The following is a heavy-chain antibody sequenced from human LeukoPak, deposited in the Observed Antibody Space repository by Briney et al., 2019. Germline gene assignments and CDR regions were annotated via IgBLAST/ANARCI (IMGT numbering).Heavy chain of an antibody. CDR1: GGSISSGGYS. CDR2: IYHSGST. V-gene: IGHV4-30-2*01. J-gene: IGHJ5*02. D-gene: IGHD5-18*01. CDR3: ARGGYWIKNWFDP. Sequence: SQTLSHTCAVSGGSISSGGYSWSWIRQPPGKGLEWIGYIYHSGSTYYNPSLKSRVTISVDRSKNQFSLKLSSVTAADTAVYYCARGGYWIKNWFDPWGQGTLVTVSS.